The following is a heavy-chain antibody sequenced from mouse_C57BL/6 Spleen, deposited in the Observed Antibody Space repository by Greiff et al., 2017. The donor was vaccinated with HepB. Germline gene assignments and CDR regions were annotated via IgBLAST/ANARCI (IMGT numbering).Heavy chain of an antibody. Sequence: VQLQQPGAELVKPGASVKLSCKASGYTFTSYWMQWVKQRPGQGLEWIGEIDPSDSYTNYNQKFKGKATLTVDTSSSTAYMQLSSLTSEDSAVYYCARQFSPAPDYWGQGTTLTVSS. V-gene: IGHV1-50*01. J-gene: IGHJ2*01. CDR1: GYTFTSYW. CDR2: IDPSDSYT. CDR3: ARQFSPAPDY.